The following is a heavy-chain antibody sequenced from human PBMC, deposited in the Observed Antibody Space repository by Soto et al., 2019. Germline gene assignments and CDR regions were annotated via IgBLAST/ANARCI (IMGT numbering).Heavy chain of an antibody. J-gene: IGHJ4*02. Sequence: EVQLVESGGGLVQPGGSLRLSCVVSGFTFSDHYMDWVRQAPGKGLEWVGRIRTKARSYTTEYAASVMGRFTISRDNSKNSLFLQMNRLRPGDPAVFACVRDRAGASGGEYCDYWGQGTLVTVSS. CDR2: IRTKARSYTT. V-gene: IGHV3-72*01. D-gene: IGHD3-16*01. CDR3: VRDRAGASGGEYCDY. CDR1: GFTFSDHY.